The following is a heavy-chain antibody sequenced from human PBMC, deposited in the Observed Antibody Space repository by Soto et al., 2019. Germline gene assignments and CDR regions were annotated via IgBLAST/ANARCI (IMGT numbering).Heavy chain of an antibody. Sequence: QVQLVESGGGVVQPGRSLRLSCAASGFTFRNHAMHWVRQAPGKGLEWVGLIWNDGTSKYYADSVKGRFTISRDNSKNTLYLEMNGLRVEDTAIYYCARDQGVVIIKDHWGQGTLVTVSS. D-gene: IGHD6-6*01. CDR1: GFTFRNHA. CDR2: IWNDGTSK. CDR3: ARDQGVVIIKDH. V-gene: IGHV3-33*08. J-gene: IGHJ4*02.